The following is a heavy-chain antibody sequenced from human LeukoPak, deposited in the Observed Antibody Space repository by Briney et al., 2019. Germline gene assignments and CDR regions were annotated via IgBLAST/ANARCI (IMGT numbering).Heavy chain of an antibody. Sequence: PGGSLRLSCAASGFTFSSYSMNWVRQAPGKGLEWVSYISSSSSTIYYADSVKGRFTISRDNAKNSLYLQMNSLRAEDTAVYYCAREGLSTGYSSSWANYYFDYWGQGTLVTVSS. CDR1: GFTFSSYS. J-gene: IGHJ4*02. CDR2: ISSSSSTI. V-gene: IGHV3-48*01. D-gene: IGHD6-13*01. CDR3: AREGLSTGYSSSWANYYFDY.